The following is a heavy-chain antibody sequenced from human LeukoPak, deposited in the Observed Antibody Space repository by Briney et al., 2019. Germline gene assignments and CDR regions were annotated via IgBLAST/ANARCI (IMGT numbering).Heavy chain of an antibody. J-gene: IGHJ3*02. V-gene: IGHV3-30*04. Sequence: GGSLRLPCAGSGFTFSIYSVHWVRQSPGKGLEWVGVMSYDGGNEYYADSVKGRFTISRDTSKNTLYLQMNNLRPEDTAVYYCARDSSLYTWRDFHAFDIWGQGTMVTVSS. CDR1: GFTFSIYS. D-gene: IGHD3-16*02. CDR2: MSYDGGNE. CDR3: ARDSSLYTWRDFHAFDI.